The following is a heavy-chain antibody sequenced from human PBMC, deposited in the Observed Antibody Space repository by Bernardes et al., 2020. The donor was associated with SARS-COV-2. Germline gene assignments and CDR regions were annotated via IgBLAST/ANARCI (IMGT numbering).Heavy chain of an antibody. CDR1: GFSITDYD. CDR3: ARMQWYRFDY. J-gene: IGHJ4*02. D-gene: IGHD6-19*01. Sequence: GSLRLSCAASGFSITDYDLTWVRQAPGKGLEWLSFISRSRTTIYYADSVKGRFTISADNAKNSLYLQMDGLRAEDTATYYCARMQWYRFDYWGLGTLVTVSS. V-gene: IGHV3-48*03. CDR2: ISRSRTTI.